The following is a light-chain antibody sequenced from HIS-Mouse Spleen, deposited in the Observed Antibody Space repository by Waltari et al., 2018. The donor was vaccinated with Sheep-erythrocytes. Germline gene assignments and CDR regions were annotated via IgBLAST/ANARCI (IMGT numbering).Light chain of an antibody. Sequence: IVMTQSPATLSVSPGERATLSCRASQSVSSNVARYQQKPGQAPRLLIYGASTRATGIPSRFIGSGYGTEFTLTISSLQSEYFAVYYCQQYNNWPPTFGEGTKVEIK. CDR1: QSVSSN. CDR3: QQYNNWPPT. CDR2: GAS. V-gene: IGKV3-15*01. J-gene: IGKJ1*01.